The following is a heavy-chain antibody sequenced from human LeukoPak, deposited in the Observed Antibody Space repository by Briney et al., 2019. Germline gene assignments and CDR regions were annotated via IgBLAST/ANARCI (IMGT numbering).Heavy chain of an antibody. CDR1: VFAATINY. V-gene: IGHV3-53*01. CDR3: ARLPSFYNDSRDYHYDY. Sequence: GGTLRLSRAVSVFAATINYTSGVPQTPRRRREWGSGMDSGGSTYYAGSVKGRSTISKRKSKNTLYLQMDNLRAEDTGVYFCARLPSFYNDSRDYHYDYWGQGTLVTVSS. CDR2: MDSGGST. J-gene: IGHJ4*02. D-gene: IGHD3-22*01.